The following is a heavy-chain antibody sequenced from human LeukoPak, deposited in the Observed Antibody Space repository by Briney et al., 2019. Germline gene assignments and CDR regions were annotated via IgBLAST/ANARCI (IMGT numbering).Heavy chain of an antibody. Sequence: PGGSLRLSCAASGFTFSSYGMHWVRQAPGKGLEWVSAISGSGGSTYYADSVKGRFTISRDNSKNTLYLQMNSLRAEDTAVHYCAKEIAVAGLIDYWGQGTLVTVSS. V-gene: IGHV3-23*01. J-gene: IGHJ4*02. CDR3: AKEIAVAGLIDY. CDR2: ISGSGGST. D-gene: IGHD6-19*01. CDR1: GFTFSSYG.